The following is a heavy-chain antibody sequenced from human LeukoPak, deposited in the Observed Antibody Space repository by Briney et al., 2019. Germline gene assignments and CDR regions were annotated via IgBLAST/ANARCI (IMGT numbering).Heavy chain of an antibody. V-gene: IGHV3-23*01. Sequence: GGSLRLSCAASGFTFSNYAMSWVRQAPGKGLEWVSAISGSGGSTYYADSVKGRFTISRDNSKNTLYLQMNSLRAEDTAVYYCAKDHWDSSSWYYEEYYFDYWGQGTLVTVSS. CDR1: GFTFSNYA. CDR3: AKDHWDSSSWYYEEYYFDY. J-gene: IGHJ4*02. CDR2: ISGSGGST. D-gene: IGHD6-13*01.